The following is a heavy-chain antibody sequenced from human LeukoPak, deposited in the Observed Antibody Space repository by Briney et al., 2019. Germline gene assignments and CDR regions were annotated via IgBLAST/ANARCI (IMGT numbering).Heavy chain of an antibody. Sequence: KPSETLSLTCAVYGVSFSGYYWSWIRQPPGKGLEWIGEINHSGSTNYNPSLKSRVTISVDTSKNQFSLKLSSVTAADTAVYYCARVLKVDTAMESFDYWGQGTLVTVSS. J-gene: IGHJ4*02. CDR1: GVSFSGYY. CDR3: ARVLKVDTAMESFDY. D-gene: IGHD5-18*01. CDR2: INHSGST. V-gene: IGHV4-34*01.